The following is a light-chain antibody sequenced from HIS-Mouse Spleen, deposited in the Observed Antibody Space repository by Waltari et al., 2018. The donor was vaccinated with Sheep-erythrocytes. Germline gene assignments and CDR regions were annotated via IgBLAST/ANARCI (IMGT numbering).Light chain of an antibody. CDR1: QSVSSY. J-gene: IGKJ4*01. CDR3: QQLT. V-gene: IGKV3-11*01. Sequence: EIVLTQSLATLSLSPGERATLSCRASQSVSSYLAWYQQKPGQAPRLLIYDASNRATGIPARFSGSGSGTDFTLTISSLEPEDFAVYYCQQLTFGGGTKVEIK. CDR2: DAS.